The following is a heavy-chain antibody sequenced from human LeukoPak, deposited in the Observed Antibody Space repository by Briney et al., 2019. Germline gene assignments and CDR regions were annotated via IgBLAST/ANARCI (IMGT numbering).Heavy chain of an antibody. D-gene: IGHD7-27*01. CDR3: TNWGDTRGLDF. CDR1: GLNFRKSW. J-gene: IGHJ4*02. Sequence: PGGSLRLSCAASGLNFRKSWMTWVRQAPGRGLEWVANIKDDGSEKFYVDSVKGRFTISRDDAKSSLYLQMNSLRAEDTAVYYCTNWGDTRGLDFWGQGVLVSVSS. V-gene: IGHV3-7*01. CDR2: IKDDGSEK.